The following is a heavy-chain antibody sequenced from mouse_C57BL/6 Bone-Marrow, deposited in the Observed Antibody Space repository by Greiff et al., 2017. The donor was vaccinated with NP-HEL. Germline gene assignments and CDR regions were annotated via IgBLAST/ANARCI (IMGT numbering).Heavy chain of an antibody. J-gene: IGHJ3*01. CDR2: IYPGSGST. Sequence: QVQLQQPGAELVKPGASVKMSCKASGYTFTSYWITWVKQRPGQGLEWIGEIYPGSGSTNYNEKFKSKATLTVDTSSSTAYMQLSSLTSEDSAVYYCARGGYYATWFAYWGQGTLVTVSS. D-gene: IGHD2-3*01. CDR3: ARGGYYATWFAY. V-gene: IGHV1-55*01. CDR1: GYTFTSYW.